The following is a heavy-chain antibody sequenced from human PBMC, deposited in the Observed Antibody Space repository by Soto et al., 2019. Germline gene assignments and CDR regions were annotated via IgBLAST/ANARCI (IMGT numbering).Heavy chain of an antibody. D-gene: IGHD2-2*01. CDR2: ISAYNGNT. J-gene: IGHJ6*02. CDR1: GYTFTSYG. Sequence: QVQLVQSGAEVKKPGASVKVSCKASGYTFTSYGISWVRQAPGQGLEWMGWISAYNGNTNYAQKLQGRVTMTTDTSTSTAYMELRSLRSDDTAVYYCARDIVVVPAAMLDYYYGMDVWDPGTTVTVSS. V-gene: IGHV1-18*01. CDR3: ARDIVVVPAAMLDYYYGMDV.